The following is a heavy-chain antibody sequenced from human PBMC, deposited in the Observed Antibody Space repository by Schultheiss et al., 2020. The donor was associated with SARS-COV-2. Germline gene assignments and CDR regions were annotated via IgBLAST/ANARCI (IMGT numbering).Heavy chain of an antibody. Sequence: SETLSLTCTVSGGSINNGGYYWGWIRQPPGKGLEWIGEINHSGSTNYNPSLKSRVTISVDTSKNQFSLKLSSVTAADTAVYYCARAIAAAGIWFDPWGQGTLVTVSS. CDR2: INHSGST. D-gene: IGHD6-13*01. CDR1: GGSINNGGYY. V-gene: IGHV4-39*07. CDR3: ARAIAAAGIWFDP. J-gene: IGHJ5*02.